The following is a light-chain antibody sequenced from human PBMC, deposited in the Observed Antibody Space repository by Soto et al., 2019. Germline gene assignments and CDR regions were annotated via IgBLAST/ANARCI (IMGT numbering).Light chain of an antibody. J-gene: IGLJ1*01. V-gene: IGLV2-8*01. CDR3: SSYAGSDSFV. CDR2: EVR. CDR1: TNDVGGYNY. Sequence: QSVLTQPPSASGSPGQSATISCTGTTNDVGGYNYVSWYQQHPGKAPKLLIYEVRERPSGVPDRFSGSKSDNTASLTVSGLQAEDEADYYCSSYAGSDSFVFGTGTKLTVL.